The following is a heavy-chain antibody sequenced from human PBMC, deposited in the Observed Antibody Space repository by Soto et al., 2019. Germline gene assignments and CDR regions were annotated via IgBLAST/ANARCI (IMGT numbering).Heavy chain of an antibody. D-gene: IGHD2-21*02. CDR2: IYYSGST. CDR3: ARVGVVTATTVYFDY. V-gene: IGHV4-31*03. Sequence: QVQLQESGPGLVKPSQTLSLTCTVSGGSISSGGYYWSWIRQHPGKGLEWIGYIYYSGSTYYNPSLKSRVTISVDTSKNQFSLKLSSVTAADTAVYYCARVGVVTATTVYFDYWGQGTLVTVSS. J-gene: IGHJ4*02. CDR1: GGSISSGGYY.